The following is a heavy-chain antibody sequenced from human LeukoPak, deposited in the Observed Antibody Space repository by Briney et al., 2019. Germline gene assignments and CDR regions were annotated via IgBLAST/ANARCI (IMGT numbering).Heavy chain of an antibody. CDR1: GLTFSSFW. V-gene: IGHV3-7*01. D-gene: IGHD1-26*01. CDR2: IKQDGSEK. J-gene: IGHJ4*02. CDR3: ASYSGSDSFDD. Sequence: GGSLRLSCAVSGLTFSSFWMSWVRQAPGKGLEWVANIKQDGSEKHYVDAVKGRFTISRDNAKNSLSLQMNSLRAEDTAVYYCASYSGSDSFDDWGQGTLVTVSS.